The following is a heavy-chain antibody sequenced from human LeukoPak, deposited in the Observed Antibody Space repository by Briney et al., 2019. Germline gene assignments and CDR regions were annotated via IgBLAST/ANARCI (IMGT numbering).Heavy chain of an antibody. CDR1: GYTFTGYY. Sequence: ASVKVSCKASGYTFTGYYMHWVRQAPGQGLEWMGWINPNSGGTNYAQKFQGRVTMTRDTSISTAYMELSRLRSDDTAVYNCARVGGATTFYFDYWGQGTLVTVSS. CDR3: ARVGGATTFYFDY. D-gene: IGHD1-26*01. J-gene: IGHJ4*02. V-gene: IGHV1-2*02. CDR2: INPNSGGT.